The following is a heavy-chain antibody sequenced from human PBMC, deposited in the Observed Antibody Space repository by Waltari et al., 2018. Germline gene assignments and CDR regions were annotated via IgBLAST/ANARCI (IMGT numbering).Heavy chain of an antibody. J-gene: IGHJ3*02. V-gene: IGHV4-4*07. CDR2: IYTSGST. D-gene: IGHD6-6*01. Sequence: QVQLQESGPGLVKPSETLSLTCTVSGGSISSYYWSWIRQPAGKGLEWIGRIYTSGSTNYNPSRKSRVTMSVDTSKNQFSLKLSSVTAADTALYYCAKDRGSSLRSFRDAFDIWGQGTMVTVSS. CDR1: GGSISSYY. CDR3: AKDRGSSLRSFRDAFDI.